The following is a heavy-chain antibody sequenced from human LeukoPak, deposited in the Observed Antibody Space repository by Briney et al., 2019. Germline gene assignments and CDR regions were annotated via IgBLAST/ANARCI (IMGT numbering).Heavy chain of an antibody. CDR2: IFHSGST. CDR1: GGSISSSNW. J-gene: IGHJ4*02. V-gene: IGHV4-4*02. D-gene: IGHD2-2*01. Sequence: PSETLSLTCAVSGGSISSSNWWSWVRQPPGKGLEWIGQIFHSGSTSYSPSLKSRVTISMDKSKNQISLRLTSVTAADTAVYYCARSPTKRVPEDYWGQGTLVTVSS. CDR3: ARSPTKRVPEDY.